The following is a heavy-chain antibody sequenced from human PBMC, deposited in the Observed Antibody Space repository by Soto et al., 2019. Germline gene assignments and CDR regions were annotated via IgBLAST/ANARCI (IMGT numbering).Heavy chain of an antibody. V-gene: IGHV1-69*13. CDR1: GGTFSSYA. CDR3: AKAHFAFSLPPYFDY. CDR2: IIPIFGTA. Sequence: SVKVSCKASGGTFSSYAISWVRQAPGQGLEWMGGIIPIFGTANYAQKFQGRVTITADESTSTAYMELSSLRSEDTAVYYFAKAHFAFSLPPYFDYWGQGTLVTVSS. J-gene: IGHJ4*02.